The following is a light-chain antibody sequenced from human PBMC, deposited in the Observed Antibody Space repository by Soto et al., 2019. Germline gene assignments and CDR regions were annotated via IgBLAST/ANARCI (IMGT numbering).Light chain of an antibody. Sequence: QSALTQPPSVSGSPGQSVTISCAGTSSDVGNYNRVSWYQQPPGTAPKLMIYEVSYRPSGVPDRFSGSKSDNTASLTISGLQAEDEADYYCSSYTSTATVIFGGGTKLTVL. V-gene: IGLV2-18*02. CDR1: SSDVGNYNR. CDR3: SSYTSTATVI. J-gene: IGLJ2*01. CDR2: EVS.